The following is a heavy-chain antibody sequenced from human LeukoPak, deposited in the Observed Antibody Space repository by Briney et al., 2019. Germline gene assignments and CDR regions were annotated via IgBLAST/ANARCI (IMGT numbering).Heavy chain of an antibody. J-gene: IGHJ5*02. CDR3: ARDPVVVAASNGRENWFDP. V-gene: IGHV1-8*01. CDR1: GYTFTSYD. D-gene: IGHD2-15*01. Sequence: ASVNVSCKASGYTFTSYDINWVRQATGQGLEWMGWMNPNSGNTGYAQKFQGRVTMTRNTSISTAYMELSSLRSEDTAVYYCARDPVVVAASNGRENWFDPWGQGTLVTVSS. CDR2: MNPNSGNT.